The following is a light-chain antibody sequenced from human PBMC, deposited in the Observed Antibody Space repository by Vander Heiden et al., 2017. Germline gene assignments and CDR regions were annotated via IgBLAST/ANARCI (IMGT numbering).Light chain of an antibody. CDR2: DAS. Sequence: DIQMTQTPSSLSASVGDRVTITCQASQDINIYLNWYQQKPGRAPKLLIYDASNLETVVSSRFSGSGSGSDFSFTISSLQPEDIATYYCQQYDDLPFFGPGTKVDI. J-gene: IGKJ3*01. V-gene: IGKV1-33*01. CDR1: QDINIY. CDR3: QQYDDLPF.